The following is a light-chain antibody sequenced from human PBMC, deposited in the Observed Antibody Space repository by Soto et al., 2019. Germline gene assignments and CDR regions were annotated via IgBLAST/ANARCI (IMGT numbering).Light chain of an antibody. J-gene: IGKJ4*01. CDR3: QQYNDWPHT. CDR2: GAS. V-gene: IGKV3-15*01. CDR1: QSVSSN. Sequence: ETVMTQSPATLSVSPGEGATLSCRASQSVSSNLAWYQQRPGQTPRLLVYGASISATGMSARFSGSGSGTEFPLTISSLQSEDFALYSCQQYNDWPHTFGGGTQVEIK.